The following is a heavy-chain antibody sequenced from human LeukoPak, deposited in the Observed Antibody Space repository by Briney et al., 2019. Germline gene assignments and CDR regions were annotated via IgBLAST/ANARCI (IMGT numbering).Heavy chain of an antibody. V-gene: IGHV1-8*03. CDR2: MNPNSGNT. Sequence: GASVKVSCKASGYTFTSYDINWVRQATGQGLEWMGWMNPNSGNTGYAQKFQGRVTITRNTSISTAYMELSSLRSEDTAVYYCARGLSYPRYQLLSYAFDIWGQGTLVTVSS. D-gene: IGHD2-2*01. CDR3: ARGLSYPRYQLLSYAFDI. J-gene: IGHJ3*02. CDR1: GYTFTSYD.